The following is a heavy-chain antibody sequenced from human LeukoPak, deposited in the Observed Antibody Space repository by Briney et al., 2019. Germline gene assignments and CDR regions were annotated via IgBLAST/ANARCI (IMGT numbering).Heavy chain of an antibody. J-gene: IGHJ4*02. V-gene: IGHV1-8*01. CDR3: ARSYSSSGDLDY. CDR1: GYTFTSYD. Sequence: GASVKVSRKASGYTFTSYDINWVRQATGQGLEWMGWMNPNSGNTGYAQKFQGRVTMTRNTSISTGYMELSSLRSEDTAVYYCARSYSSSGDLDYWGQGSLVTVSS. D-gene: IGHD6-6*01. CDR2: MNPNSGNT.